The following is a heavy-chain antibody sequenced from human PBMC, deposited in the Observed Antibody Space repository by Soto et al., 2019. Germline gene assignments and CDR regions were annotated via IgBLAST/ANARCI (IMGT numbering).Heavy chain of an antibody. CDR2: IRYSGST. CDR1: GGSVNIGTYY. Sequence: QVQLQESGPGLVKPSETLSLTCTVPGGSVNIGTYYWSWLRQPPGKGLEWIGFIRYSGSTNYNPSPKSRVSMSVDTSKNQFSLKLTSVNAADTAVYYCTRGGDAYKNGHWGQGTLVTVSS. J-gene: IGHJ4*02. V-gene: IGHV4-61*01. D-gene: IGHD2-21*01. CDR3: TRGGDAYKNGH.